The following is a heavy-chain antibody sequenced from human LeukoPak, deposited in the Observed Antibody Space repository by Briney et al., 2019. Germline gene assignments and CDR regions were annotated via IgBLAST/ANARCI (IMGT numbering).Heavy chain of an antibody. CDR3: ARVPSYSYGFRPFDY. D-gene: IGHD5-18*01. CDR2: INHSGST. CDR1: GGSFSGYY. V-gene: IGHV4-34*01. J-gene: IGHJ4*02. Sequence: PSETLSLTCAVYGGSFSGYYWSWIRQPPGKGLEWIGEINHSGSTNYNPSLKSRVTISVDTSKNQFSLKLSSVTAADTAVYYCARVPSYSYGFRPFDYWGQGTLVTVSS.